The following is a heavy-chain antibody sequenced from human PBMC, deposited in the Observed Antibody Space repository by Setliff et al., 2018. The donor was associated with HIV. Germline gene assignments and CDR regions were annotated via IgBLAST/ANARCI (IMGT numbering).Heavy chain of an antibody. D-gene: IGHD1-20*01. CDR1: GFTFGDYD. CDR3: TTITSYFYYYYMDV. CDR2: IRRKTFGGTT. J-gene: IGHJ6*03. V-gene: IGHV3-49*03. Sequence: GGSLRLSCTASGFTFGDYDMTWFRQAPGKGLEWVGFIRRKTFGGTTEYAASVKGRFTISRDDSKNILYLQMNSLQTEDTAVYYCTTITSYFYYYYMDVWGKGTAVTVSS.